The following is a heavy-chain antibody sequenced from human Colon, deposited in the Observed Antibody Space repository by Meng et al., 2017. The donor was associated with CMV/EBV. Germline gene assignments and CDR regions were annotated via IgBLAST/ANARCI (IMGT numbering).Heavy chain of an antibody. D-gene: IGHD2-2*01. CDR1: GVSLRNSYW. J-gene: IGHJ6*02. Sequence: SETLSLTCAVSGVSLRNSYWWSWVRQSPEKGLEWIGEVYLTGSTSYNPSLKGRVTISQDKSKNEVSLTLTSVTAADTAVYYCARDPSVVSTFQFGIYQYYGMDVWGQGTTVTVSS. CDR2: VYLTGST. CDR3: ARDPSVVSTFQFGIYQYYGMDV. V-gene: IGHV4-4*02.